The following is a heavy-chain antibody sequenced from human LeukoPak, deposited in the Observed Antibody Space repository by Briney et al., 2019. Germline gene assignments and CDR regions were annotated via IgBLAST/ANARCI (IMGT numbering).Heavy chain of an antibody. J-gene: IGHJ4*02. V-gene: IGHV4-30-2*06. CDR2: IWPSGST. D-gene: IGHD2-15*01. Sequence: SETLSLTCSVSGGSISSGPYFWSWIRQSPGQGLEWIGYIWPSGSTNYNPSLKSRVTISVDKSKNQFSLKLSSVTAADTAVYYCARKYCSGGSCYSPYFDYWGQGTLVTVSS. CDR3: ARKYCSGGSCYSPYFDY. CDR1: GGSISSGPYF.